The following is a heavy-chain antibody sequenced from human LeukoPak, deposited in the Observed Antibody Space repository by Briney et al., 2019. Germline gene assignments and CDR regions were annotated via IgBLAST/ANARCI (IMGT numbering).Heavy chain of an antibody. CDR2: ISGSGGST. V-gene: IGHV3-23*01. D-gene: IGHD3-3*01. J-gene: IGHJ4*02. Sequence: GGSLRLSCAASGFTFSSYAMSWVRQAPGKGLEWVSAISGSGGSTYYADAVKGRFTISRDNSKNTLYLQMNSLRAEDTAVYYCAKSSLVLRFLEWFRVPFDYWGQGTLVTVSS. CDR3: AKSSLVLRFLEWFRVPFDY. CDR1: GFTFSSYA.